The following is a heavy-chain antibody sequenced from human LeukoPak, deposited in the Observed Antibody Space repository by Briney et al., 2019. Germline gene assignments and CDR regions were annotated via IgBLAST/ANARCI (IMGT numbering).Heavy chain of an antibody. Sequence: ASVKVSCKASGYTFTSYYMHWVRQAPGQGLEWMGIINPSGGSTSYAQKFQGRVTMTRDTSTGTVYMELSSLRSEDTAVYYCARDFLVAGYFDYWGQGTLVTVSS. D-gene: IGHD6-19*01. CDR2: INPSGGST. J-gene: IGHJ4*02. CDR1: GYTFTSYY. V-gene: IGHV1-46*01. CDR3: ARDFLVAGYFDY.